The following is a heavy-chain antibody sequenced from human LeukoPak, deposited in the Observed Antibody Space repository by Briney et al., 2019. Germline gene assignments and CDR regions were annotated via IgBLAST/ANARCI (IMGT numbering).Heavy chain of an antibody. V-gene: IGHV4-39*01. J-gene: IGHJ4*02. CDR1: GGSISSSSYY. CDR3: ARHQRPITVTHFDY. Sequence: SETLSLTCTVSGGSISSSSYYWGWIRQPPGKGLEWIGSIYYSGSTYYNPSLKSRVTISVDTSKNQFSLRLSSVTAADTAVYYCARHQRPITVTHFDYWGQGTLVTVSS. D-gene: IGHD4-17*01. CDR2: IYYSGST.